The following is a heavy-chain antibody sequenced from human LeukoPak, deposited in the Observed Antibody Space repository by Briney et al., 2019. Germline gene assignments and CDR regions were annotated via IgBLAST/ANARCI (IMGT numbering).Heavy chain of an antibody. CDR1: GGSISSGDYY. CDR2: IYYSGST. Sequence: PSETLSHTCTVSGGSISSGDYYWRWIRQPPGKGLEWIGYIYYSGSTYYNPSLKSRFTISVDTSKNQFSLKLSSVTAADTAVYYCARTGYSSGWSLDYWGQGTLVTVSS. V-gene: IGHV4-30-4*08. D-gene: IGHD6-19*01. CDR3: ARTGYSSGWSLDY. J-gene: IGHJ4*02.